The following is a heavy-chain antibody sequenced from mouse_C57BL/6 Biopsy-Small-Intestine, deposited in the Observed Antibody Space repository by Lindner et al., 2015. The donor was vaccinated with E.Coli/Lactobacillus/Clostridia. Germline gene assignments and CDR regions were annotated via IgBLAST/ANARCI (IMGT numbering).Heavy chain of an antibody. D-gene: IGHD3-3*01. CDR3: ARVGRRDYAMDY. V-gene: IGHV3-1*01. J-gene: IGHJ4*01. CDR1: GYSITSGYD. Sequence: VQLQESGPGMVKPSQSLSLTCTVTGYSITSGYDWHWIRHFPGNKLEWMGCISYSGSTNYNPSLKSRISITHDTSKNHFFLKLNSVTTEDTATYYCARVGRRDYAMDYWGQGTSVTVSS. CDR2: ISYSGST.